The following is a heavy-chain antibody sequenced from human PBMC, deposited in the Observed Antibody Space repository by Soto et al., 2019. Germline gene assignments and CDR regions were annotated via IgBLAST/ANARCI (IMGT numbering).Heavy chain of an antibody. J-gene: IGHJ6*02. Sequence: QVQLVESGGGVVQPGRSLRLSCAASGFTFSSYAMHWVRQAPGKGLEWVAVISYDGSNKYYADSVQGRFTISRDNSKNPLYLQMNSLRAEDTAVYYCTRDAGANYDYGMDVWGQGTTVTVSS. D-gene: IGHD4-17*01. CDR1: GFTFSSYA. CDR2: ISYDGSNK. V-gene: IGHV3-30-3*01. CDR3: TRDAGANYDYGMDV.